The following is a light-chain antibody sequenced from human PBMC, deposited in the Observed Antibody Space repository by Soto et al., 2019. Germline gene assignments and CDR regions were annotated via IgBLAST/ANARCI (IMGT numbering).Light chain of an antibody. Sequence: DIVMTQSPDSLAVSLGERATINCKTSQSVLYPSNNKHFLAWYQQRPGQPPKLLIYWASTRESGVPDRFSGSGSGTDFTLTSNNLQAEDAAVYYCQGFHTNRCRFGQGTKLEIK. CDR2: WAS. J-gene: IGKJ2*04. CDR1: QSVLYPSNNKHF. CDR3: QGFHTNRCR. V-gene: IGKV4-1*01.